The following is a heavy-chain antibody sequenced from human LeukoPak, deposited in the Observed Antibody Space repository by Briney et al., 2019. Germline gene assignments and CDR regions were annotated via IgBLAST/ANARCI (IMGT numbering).Heavy chain of an antibody. Sequence: PSETLSLTCIVSGGSISSISSNNYHWGWTRQPPGKGLEWIGSIYYSGSTYYNPSLKSRVTISVDTSKNQFSLKLSSVTAADTALYYCAREMGVVTAHGIDVWGQGTTVTVSS. J-gene: IGHJ6*02. CDR3: AREMGVVTAHGIDV. V-gene: IGHV4-39*02. CDR1: GGSISSISSNNYH. D-gene: IGHD4-23*01. CDR2: IYYSGST.